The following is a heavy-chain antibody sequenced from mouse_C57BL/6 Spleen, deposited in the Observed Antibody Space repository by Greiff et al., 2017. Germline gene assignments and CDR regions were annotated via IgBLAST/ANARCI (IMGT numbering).Heavy chain of an antibody. CDR3: TSYYGSSYYAMDY. Sequence: QVQLQQSGAELVRPGASVTLSCKASGYTFTDYEMHWVKQTPVHGLEWIGAIDPETGGTAYNQKFKGKAILTADKSSSTAYMELRSLTSEDSAVDYCTSYYGSSYYAMDYWGQGTSVTVSS. J-gene: IGHJ4*01. D-gene: IGHD1-1*01. CDR1: GYTFTDYE. CDR2: IDPETGGT. V-gene: IGHV1-15*01.